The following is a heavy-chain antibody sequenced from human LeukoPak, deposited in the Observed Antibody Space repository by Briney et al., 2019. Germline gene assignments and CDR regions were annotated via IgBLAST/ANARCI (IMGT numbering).Heavy chain of an antibody. CDR3: ARHLYGSGSYYYYFDY. CDR2: IYYSGST. Sequence: SETLSLTCTVSGGSISSYYWSWIRQPPGKGLEWIGNIYYSGSTNYNPSLKSRVTISVDTSKDQFSLKLSSVTAADTAVYYCARHLYGSGSYYYYFDYWGQGTLVTVSS. J-gene: IGHJ4*02. V-gene: IGHV4-59*01. D-gene: IGHD3-10*01. CDR1: GGSISSYY.